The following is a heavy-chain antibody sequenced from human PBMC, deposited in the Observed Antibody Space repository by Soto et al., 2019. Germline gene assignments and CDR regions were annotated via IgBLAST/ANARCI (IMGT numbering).Heavy chain of an antibody. V-gene: IGHV1-69*13. Sequence: ASVKVSCKASGGTFSSYAISWVRQAPGQGLEWMGGIIPIFGTANYAQKFQGRVTITADESTSTAYMELSSLRSEDTAVYYCAREGFKYSSSRWNNWFDPWGQGTLVTVSS. CDR3: AREGFKYSSSRWNNWFDP. CDR2: IIPIFGTA. D-gene: IGHD6-6*01. CDR1: GGTFSSYA. J-gene: IGHJ5*02.